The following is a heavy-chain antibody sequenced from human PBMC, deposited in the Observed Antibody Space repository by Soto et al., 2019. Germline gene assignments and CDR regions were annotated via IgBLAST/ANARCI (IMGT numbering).Heavy chain of an antibody. D-gene: IGHD6-19*01. V-gene: IGHV1-46*03. J-gene: IGHJ1*01. CDR3: AREALGYSSGWYGEYFQH. CDR1: GYTFTSYY. Sequence: GASVKVSCKASGYTFTSYYMHWVRQAPGQGLEWMGIINPSGGSTSYAQKFQGRVTMTRDTSTSTVYMELSSLRSEDTAVYYCAREALGYSSGWYGEYFQHWGQGTRVTVSS. CDR2: INPSGGST.